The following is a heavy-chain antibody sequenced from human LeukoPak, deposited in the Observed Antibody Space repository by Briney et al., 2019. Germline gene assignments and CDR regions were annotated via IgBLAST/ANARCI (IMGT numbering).Heavy chain of an antibody. CDR1: GFTFSSYA. CDR2: ISASGGST. V-gene: IGHV3-23*01. D-gene: IGHD3-10*01. J-gene: IGHJ4*02. CDR3: AKDRYYGSGSYFYFDY. Sequence: PGGSLRLSCAASGFTFSSYAMSWIRQAPGKGLEWVSAISASGGSTYYADSVKGRFTISRDNSKNTLYLQMNSLRAEDTAVYYCAKDRYYGSGSYFYFDYWGQGTLVTVSS.